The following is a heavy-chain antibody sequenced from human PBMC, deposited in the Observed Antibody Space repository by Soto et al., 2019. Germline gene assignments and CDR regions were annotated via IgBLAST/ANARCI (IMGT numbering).Heavy chain of an antibody. CDR1: GGSISSYY. V-gene: IGHV4-59*01. CDR2: IYYSGST. Sequence: SETLSLTCTVSGGSISSYYWSWIRQPPRKGLEWIGYIYYSGSTNYNPSLKSRVTISVDTSKNQFSLKLSSVTAADTAVYYGARDDFHYYGMEVWGQGTTGTVSS. CDR3: ARDDFHYYGMEV. J-gene: IGHJ6*02.